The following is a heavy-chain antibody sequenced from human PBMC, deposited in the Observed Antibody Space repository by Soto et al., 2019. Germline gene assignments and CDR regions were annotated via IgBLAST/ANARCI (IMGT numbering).Heavy chain of an antibody. V-gene: IGHV3-15*07. CDR2: IKSKTDGGTT. CDR3: VTVAYYERS. Sequence: EVQLVESGGGLVNPGGSLGLSCTASGFTFSNVGMHWVRQAAGKGLEWVGGIKSKTDGGTTYYAAPAKGRFTISRDDSKNTLSLQMNSLRTKDTAVYYCVTVAYYERSGGQGTLVTVSS. D-gene: IGHD3-3*01. CDR1: GFTFSNVG. J-gene: IGHJ4*02.